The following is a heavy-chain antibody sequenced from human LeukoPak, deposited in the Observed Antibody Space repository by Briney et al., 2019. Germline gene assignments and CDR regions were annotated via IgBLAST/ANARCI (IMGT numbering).Heavy chain of an antibody. J-gene: IGHJ4*02. CDR3: ARDLPKLIVVVPAAAPDY. Sequence: PGRSLRLSCAASGFTFSSYAMHWVRQAPGKGLEWVAVISYDGSNKYYADSVKGRFTISRDNSKNTLYLQMNSLRAEDTAVYYCARDLPKLIVVVPAAAPDYWGQGTLVTVSS. D-gene: IGHD2-2*01. CDR1: GFTFSSYA. V-gene: IGHV3-30-3*01. CDR2: ISYDGSNK.